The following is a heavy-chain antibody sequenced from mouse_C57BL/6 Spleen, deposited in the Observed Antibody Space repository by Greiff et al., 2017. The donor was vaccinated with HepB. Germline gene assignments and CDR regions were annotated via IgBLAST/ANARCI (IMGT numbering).Heavy chain of an antibody. Sequence: DVHLVESGGGLVKPGGSLKLSCAASGFTFSDYGMHWVRQAPEKGLEWVAYISSGSSTIYYADIVKGRFTISRDNAKNTLFLQMTSLRSEDTAMYYCARGAAVTRAMDYWGQGTSVTVSS. CDR2: ISSGSSTI. CDR3: ARGAAVTRAMDY. D-gene: IGHD2-1*01. J-gene: IGHJ4*01. V-gene: IGHV5-17*01. CDR1: GFTFSDYG.